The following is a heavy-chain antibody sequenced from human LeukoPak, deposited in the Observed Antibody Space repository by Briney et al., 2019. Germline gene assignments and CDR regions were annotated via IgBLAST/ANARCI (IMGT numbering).Heavy chain of an antibody. CDR1: GFTFSNYG. CDR2: IWFDGRKN. V-gene: IGHV3-33*08. J-gene: IGHJ1*01. Sequence: GRSLRLSCAASGFTFSNYGMHWVRQAPGKGLEWVAVIWFDGRKNYYADSVKGRFTISRDNAKNTLYLQMNSLRAEDTAVYYCARDFYDSSGYVAEYFQHWGQGTLVTVSS. CDR3: ARDFYDSSGYVAEYFQH. D-gene: IGHD3-22*01.